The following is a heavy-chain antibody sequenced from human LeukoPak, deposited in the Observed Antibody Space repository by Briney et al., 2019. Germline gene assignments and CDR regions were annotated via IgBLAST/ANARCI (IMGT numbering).Heavy chain of an antibody. D-gene: IGHD4-23*01. CDR3: ARDEGLRWFRIDY. V-gene: IGHV3-21*04. CDR1: GFTFSSYS. J-gene: IGHJ4*02. CDR2: ISSSSSYI. Sequence: PGGSLRLSCAASGFTFSSYSMNWVRQAPGKGLEWVSSISSSSSYIYYADSVKGRFTISRDNAKNSLYLQMNSLTAADTAVYYCARDEGLRWFRIDYWGQGTLVTVSS.